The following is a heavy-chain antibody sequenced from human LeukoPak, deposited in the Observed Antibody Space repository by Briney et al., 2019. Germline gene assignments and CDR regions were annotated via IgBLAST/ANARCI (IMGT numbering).Heavy chain of an antibody. J-gene: IGHJ5*02. V-gene: IGHV4-34*01. CDR3: ARAPGVVGSGWFFRNSWFDP. D-gene: IGHD6-19*01. CDR2: INHSGST. Sequence: SETLSLTCAVYGGSFSGYYWSWIRQPPGKGLEWIGEINHSGSTNYNPSLKSRVTISVDTSKNQFSLKLSSVTAADTAVYYCARAPGVVGSGWFFRNSWFDPWGQGTLVTVSS. CDR1: GGSFSGYY.